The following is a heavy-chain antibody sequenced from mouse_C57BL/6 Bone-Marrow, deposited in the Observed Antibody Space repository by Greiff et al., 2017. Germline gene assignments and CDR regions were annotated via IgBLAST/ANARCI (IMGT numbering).Heavy chain of an antibody. V-gene: IGHV1-76*01. CDR2: IYPGSGNP. J-gene: IGHJ4*01. D-gene: IGHD1-1*01. CDR1: GYTFTDYY. Sequence: VQLQQSGAELVRPGASVKLSCKASGYTFTDYYINWVKQRPGQGLEWIARIYPGSGNPYYTEKFKGKATLTAEKSSSTAYMQLSSLTSEDSAVYFCATPHGSSLYYAMDDWGQGTSVTVSS. CDR3: ATPHGSSLYYAMDD.